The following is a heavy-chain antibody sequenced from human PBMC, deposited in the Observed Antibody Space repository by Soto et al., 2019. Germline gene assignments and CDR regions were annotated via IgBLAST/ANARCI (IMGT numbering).Heavy chain of an antibody. CDR2: IKEDGSER. V-gene: IGHV3-7*01. Sequence: PGGSLRLSCAASGFTFSNYWMSWVRQAPGKRLEWVANIKEDGSERNYVDSVKGRFTISRDNAENSLYLQMNSLRAEDTAVYYCASARHIGPWGQGTLVTVSS. CDR3: ASARHIGP. J-gene: IGHJ5*02. CDR1: GFTFSNYW. D-gene: IGHD2-21*01.